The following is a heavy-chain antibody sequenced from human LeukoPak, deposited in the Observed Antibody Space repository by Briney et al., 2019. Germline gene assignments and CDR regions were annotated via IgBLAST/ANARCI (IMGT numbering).Heavy chain of an antibody. J-gene: IGHJ4*02. D-gene: IGHD6-19*01. CDR1: GFTFSSYA. Sequence: PGGSLRLSCAASGFTFSSYAMHWVRQAPGKGLEWVAVISYDGSNKYYADSVKGRFTISRDNSKNTLYLQMNSLRAEDTAVYYCARVIAVAGHFDYWGQGTLVTVSS. CDR3: ARVIAVAGHFDY. V-gene: IGHV3-30-3*01. CDR2: ISYDGSNK.